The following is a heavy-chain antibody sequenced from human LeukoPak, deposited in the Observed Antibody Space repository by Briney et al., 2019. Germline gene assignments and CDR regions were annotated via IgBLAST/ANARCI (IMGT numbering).Heavy chain of an antibody. CDR3: TTVFDY. Sequence: GGSLRLSCVASGFPVSSNFMSWVRQAPGKGLEWVSVIYSGGSTYYAGSVRGRFTISRDDSKNTVYLQMNSLRAEDTGVYYCTTVFDYWGQGTLVTVSS. CDR2: IYSGGST. J-gene: IGHJ4*02. D-gene: IGHD1-1*01. CDR1: GFPVSSNF. V-gene: IGHV3-66*01.